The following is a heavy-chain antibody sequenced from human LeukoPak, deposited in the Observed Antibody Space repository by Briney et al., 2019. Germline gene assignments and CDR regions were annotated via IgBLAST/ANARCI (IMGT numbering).Heavy chain of an antibody. Sequence: SETLSLTCAVCGGSFSGYYWSWIRQPPGKGLEWIGEINHSGSTNYNPSLKSRVTISVDTSKNQFSLKLSSVTAADTAVYYCARGVPRITIFGVVTGNWFDPWGQGTLVTVSS. V-gene: IGHV4-34*01. J-gene: IGHJ5*02. CDR2: INHSGST. CDR1: GGSFSGYY. D-gene: IGHD3-3*01. CDR3: ARGVPRITIFGVVTGNWFDP.